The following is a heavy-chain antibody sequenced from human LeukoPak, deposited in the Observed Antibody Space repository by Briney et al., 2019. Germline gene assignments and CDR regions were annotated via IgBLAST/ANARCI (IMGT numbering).Heavy chain of an antibody. CDR1: GFPFSSYS. CDR2: ISSSSSII. J-gene: IGHJ4*02. V-gene: IGHV3-48*02. D-gene: IGHD6-6*01. Sequence: GSLRLSCAASGFPFSSYSMNWVRQAPGKGLEWVSYISSSSSIIYYADSVKGRFTISRDNAKNSLYLQMNSLRDEDTAVYYCARLSIAVEDYWGQGTLVTVSS. CDR3: ARLSIAVEDY.